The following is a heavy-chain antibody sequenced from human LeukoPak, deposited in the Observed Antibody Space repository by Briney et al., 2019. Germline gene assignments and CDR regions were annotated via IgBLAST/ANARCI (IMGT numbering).Heavy chain of an antibody. CDR2: IYPGDSNT. Sequence: GESLKISCKASGYSFTNYWIGWVRQMPGKGLEWMGIIYPGDSNTRYNPSSQGQVTISADKAITTAYLQWSSLKHSVTAMYYCARGPYCSSTSCYSPYCSYYMDVWGKGTTVTVS. D-gene: IGHD2-2*01. CDR1: GYSFTNYW. J-gene: IGHJ6*03. V-gene: IGHV5-51*01. CDR3: ARGPYCSSTSCYSPYCSYYMDV.